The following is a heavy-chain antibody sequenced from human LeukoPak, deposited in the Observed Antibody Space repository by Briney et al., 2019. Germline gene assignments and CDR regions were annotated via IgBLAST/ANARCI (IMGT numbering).Heavy chain of an antibody. CDR1: GFTFTTYA. CDR3: ARATGITMIRGGPRYDY. J-gene: IGHJ4*02. V-gene: IGHV3-48*04. D-gene: IGHD3-10*01. Sequence: TGGSLRLSCAASGFTFTTYAMSWVRQAPGKGLEWVSYISNSGGIIYYADSVKGRFTISRDNAKNSQYLQMNSLGAEDTAVYYCARATGITMIRGGPRYDYWGQGTLVIVSS. CDR2: ISNSGGII.